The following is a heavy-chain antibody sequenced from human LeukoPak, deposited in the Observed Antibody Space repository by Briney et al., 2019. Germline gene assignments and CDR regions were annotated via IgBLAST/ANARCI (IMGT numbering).Heavy chain of an antibody. V-gene: IGHV4-59*01. J-gene: IGHJ5*02. Sequence: SETLSLTCTVSGGSISSYYWSWIRQPPGKGMEWIGYIYYSGSTNYNPSLKSRVAISVDTSKNQFSLKLSSVTAADTAVYYCARGGSFSTRWFDPWGQGTLVTVSS. CDR3: ARGGSFSTRWFDP. D-gene: IGHD2-15*01. CDR2: IYYSGST. CDR1: GGSISSYY.